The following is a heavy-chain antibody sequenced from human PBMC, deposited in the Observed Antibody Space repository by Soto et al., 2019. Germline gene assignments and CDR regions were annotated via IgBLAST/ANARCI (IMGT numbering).Heavy chain of an antibody. CDR1: GYTFTGYD. Sequence: ASVKVSCKASGYTFTGYDINWVRQATGQGLEWMGWMNPNSGNTGYAQRFQGRVTMTRNTSISTAYMELSSLRSEDTAVYYCARGAPYYDFWSGFPHYYYYMDVWGKGTTVTVSS. J-gene: IGHJ6*03. V-gene: IGHV1-8*01. D-gene: IGHD3-3*01. CDR3: ARGAPYYDFWSGFPHYYYYMDV. CDR2: MNPNSGNT.